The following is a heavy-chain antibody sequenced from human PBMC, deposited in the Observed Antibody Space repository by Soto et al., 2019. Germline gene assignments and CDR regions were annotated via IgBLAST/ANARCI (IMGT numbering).Heavy chain of an antibody. CDR3: ARDPRTTVTTYAAPFDP. V-gene: IGHV1-18*04. J-gene: IGHJ5*02. CDR2: ISAYNGNT. D-gene: IGHD4-4*01. CDR1: GYTFTSYG. Sequence: GASVKVSCKASGYTFTSYGISWVRQAPGQGLEWMGWISAYNGNTNYAQKLQGRVTMTTDTSTSTAYMELSSLRSEDTAVYYCARDPRTTVTTYAAPFDPWGQGTLVTVS.